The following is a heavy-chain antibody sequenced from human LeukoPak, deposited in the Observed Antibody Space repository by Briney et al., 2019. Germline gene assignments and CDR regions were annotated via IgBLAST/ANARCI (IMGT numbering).Heavy chain of an antibody. Sequence: SETLSLTCAVSGGSISSSNWWSWVRQPPGKGLEWIGEIYHSGSTNYNPSLKSRVTISVDTSKNQFSLKLSSVTAADTAVYYCARSASLYYDILTGPDYWGQGTLVTVSS. CDR3: ARSASLYYDILTGPDY. CDR2: IYHSGST. J-gene: IGHJ4*02. V-gene: IGHV4-4*02. CDR1: GGSISSSNW. D-gene: IGHD3-9*01.